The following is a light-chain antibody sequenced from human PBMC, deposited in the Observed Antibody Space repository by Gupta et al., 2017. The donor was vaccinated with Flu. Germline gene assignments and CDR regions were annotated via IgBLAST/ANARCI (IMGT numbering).Light chain of an antibody. J-gene: IGKJ4*01. CDR1: QNVNNY. CDR2: DAS. CDR3: QQRSNWLT. V-gene: IGKV3-11*01. Sequence: PGERATRSCRASQNVNNYLAWYQQKPGQAPRLLIYDASNRATGVPARFSGSGSGTDFTLTISILDPEDFAVYYCQQRSNWLTFGGGTKVEIK.